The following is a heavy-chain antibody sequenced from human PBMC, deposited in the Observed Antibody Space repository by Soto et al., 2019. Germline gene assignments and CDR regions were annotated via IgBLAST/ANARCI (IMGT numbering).Heavy chain of an antibody. J-gene: IGHJ5*02. Sequence: GGSRGLYYAASGLSFSNYAMNLVRPSPGKGLEWVSAISGSGGSTYYADSVKGRFTISRDNSKNTLYLQMNSLRAEDTAVYYCAKTDARQWLVRWFDPWGQGNLVTVS. CDR1: GLSFSNYA. CDR3: AKTDARQWLVRWFDP. V-gene: IGHV3-23*01. CDR2: ISGSGGST. D-gene: IGHD6-19*01.